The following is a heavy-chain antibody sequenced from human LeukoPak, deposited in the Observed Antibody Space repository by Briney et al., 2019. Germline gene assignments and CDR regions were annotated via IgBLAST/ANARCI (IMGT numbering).Heavy chain of an antibody. D-gene: IGHD7-27*01. J-gene: IGHJ4*02. Sequence: GASVKVSCKASGYTFTSYDINWVRHATGQGLEWTGWMSPNSGDTGYAQKFQGRVTMTRDTSISTAFMELTSLRSEDTAVYYCARGPPNWGFDFWGQGALVTVSS. CDR3: ARGPPNWGFDF. CDR1: GYTFTSYD. CDR2: MSPNSGDT. V-gene: IGHV1-8*01.